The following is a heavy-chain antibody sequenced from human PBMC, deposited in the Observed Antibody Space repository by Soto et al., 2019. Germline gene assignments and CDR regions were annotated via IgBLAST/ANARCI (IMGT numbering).Heavy chain of an antibody. V-gene: IGHV1-18*01. CDR1: GYTFTSYG. J-gene: IGHJ6*03. CDR2: ISAYNGNT. D-gene: IGHD6-13*01. CDR3: ARGAQYSSSWDDYYYYYYMDV. Sequence: ASVKVSCKASGYTFTSYGISWVRQAPGQGLEWMGWISAYNGNTNYAQRLQGRVTMTTDTSTSTAYMELRSLRSDYTAVYYCARGAQYSSSWDDYYYYYYMDVWGKGTTVTVSS.